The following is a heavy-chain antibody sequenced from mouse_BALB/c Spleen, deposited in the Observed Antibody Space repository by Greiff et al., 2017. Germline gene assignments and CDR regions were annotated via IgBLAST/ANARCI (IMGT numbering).Heavy chain of an antibody. D-gene: IGHD2-4*01. Sequence: EVMLVESGAELVRPGASVKLSCTASGFNIKDYYMHWVKQRPEQGLEWIGWIDPENGDTEYAPKFQGKATMTADTSSNTAYLQLSSLTSEDTAVYYCTLYDYDVYYAMDYWGQGTSVTVSS. CDR1: GFNIKDYY. V-gene: IGHV14-4*02. J-gene: IGHJ4*01. CDR3: TLYDYDVYYAMDY. CDR2: IDPENGDT.